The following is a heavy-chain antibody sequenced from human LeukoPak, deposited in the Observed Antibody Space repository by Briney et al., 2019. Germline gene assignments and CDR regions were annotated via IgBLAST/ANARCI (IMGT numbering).Heavy chain of an antibody. CDR1: GYSFTSYW. D-gene: IGHD2-15*01. CDR2: IYPGDSDT. CDR3: ASTKEGGSWYDAFDI. J-gene: IGHJ3*02. V-gene: IGHV5-51*01. Sequence: GESLKISCKGSGYSFTSYWIGWVRQMPGKGLEWMGIIYPGDSDTRYSPSFQGQVTISADKSISTAYLQWSSLKASDTAMYYCASTKEGGSWYDAFDIWGQGTMVTVSS.